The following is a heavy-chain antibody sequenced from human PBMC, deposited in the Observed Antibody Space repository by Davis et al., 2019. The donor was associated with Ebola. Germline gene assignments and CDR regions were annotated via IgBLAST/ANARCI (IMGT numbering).Heavy chain of an antibody. J-gene: IGHJ4*02. Sequence: GESLKISCVASGFTLSRHGMHWVRQSPGKGLEWVAVTWYDGKNKNYVDSVKGRFTISRDNSKNTLYLQLTSLRAEDTAVYYCAKDGRTYFTHGADYWGQGTLVTVSS. CDR2: TWYDGKNK. V-gene: IGHV3-33*06. D-gene: IGHD2/OR15-2a*01. CDR3: AKDGRTYFTHGADY. CDR1: GFTLSRHG.